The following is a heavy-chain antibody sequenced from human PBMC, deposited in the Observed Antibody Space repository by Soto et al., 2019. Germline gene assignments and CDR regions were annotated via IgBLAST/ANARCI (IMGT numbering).Heavy chain of an antibody. Sequence: GGSLRLSCAASGFTFTNFAMSWVRQAPGKGLEWVSAISGSGGSTYYADSVKGRFTISRDNSKNTLYLQMNSLRAEDTAVYYCAKVYGDFDYWGQGTLVTVSS. CDR1: GFTFTNFA. V-gene: IGHV3-23*01. CDR3: AKVYGDFDY. D-gene: IGHD4-17*01. CDR2: ISGSGGST. J-gene: IGHJ4*02.